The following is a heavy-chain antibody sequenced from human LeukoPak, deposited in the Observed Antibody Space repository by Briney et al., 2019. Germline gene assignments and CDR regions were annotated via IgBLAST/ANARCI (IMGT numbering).Heavy chain of an antibody. CDR1: GFSYDDYA. D-gene: IGHD1-26*01. CDR2: VSWNSGRI. J-gene: IGHJ5*02. Sequence: SLRLSCAASGFSYDDYAMHWVRQVPGKGLEWVSGVSWNSGRIGYADSVKGRFTISRDNAKNSLYLQMNSLTTDDTALYYCARDRGGSYFHWFDPWGQGTLVTVSS. CDR3: ARDRGGSYFHWFDP. V-gene: IGHV3-9*01.